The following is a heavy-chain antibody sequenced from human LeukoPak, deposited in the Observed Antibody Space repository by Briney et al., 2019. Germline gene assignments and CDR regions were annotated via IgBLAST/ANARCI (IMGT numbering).Heavy chain of an antibody. J-gene: IGHJ5*02. CDR3: ARDHSSSWYLNWFDP. CDR1: GFTFSSYA. Sequence: GGSLRLSCAASGFTFSSYAMHWVRQAPGKGLEWVAAISYDGSNKYYADSVKGRFTISRDNSKNTLYLQMNSLRAEDTAVYYCARDHSSSWYLNWFDPWGQGTLVTVSS. D-gene: IGHD6-13*01. CDR2: ISYDGSNK. V-gene: IGHV3-30-3*01.